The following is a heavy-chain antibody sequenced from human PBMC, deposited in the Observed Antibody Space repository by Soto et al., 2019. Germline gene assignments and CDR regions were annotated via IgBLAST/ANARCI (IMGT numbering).Heavy chain of an antibody. Sequence: QVQLQESGPGLVKPSGTLSLTCAVSGGSISSSNWWSWVRQPPGKGLEWIGEIYHSGSTNYNPSPSGGVPXSXDXXKHQFSLKLSSVTAADTAAYYCARVSGSYSSGMDVWGQGTTVTVSS. V-gene: IGHV4-4*02. J-gene: IGHJ6*02. CDR3: ARVSGSYSSGMDV. CDR1: GGSISSSNW. D-gene: IGHD1-26*01. CDR2: IYHSGST.